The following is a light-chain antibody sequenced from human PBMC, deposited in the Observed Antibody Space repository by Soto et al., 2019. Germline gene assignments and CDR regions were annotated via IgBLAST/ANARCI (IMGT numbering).Light chain of an antibody. CDR2: DVS. CDR1: SSDVGGYNY. J-gene: IGLJ1*01. Sequence: QSALTQPASVSGSPGQSLTISCTGTSSDVGGYNYVSWYQQHQGKAPKLMIYDVSNRPSGVSNRFSGSKSGNTASLTISGLQAEDEADYYCSSYTSSSTLVFGTGTKVTVL. CDR3: SSYTSSSTLV. V-gene: IGLV2-14*01.